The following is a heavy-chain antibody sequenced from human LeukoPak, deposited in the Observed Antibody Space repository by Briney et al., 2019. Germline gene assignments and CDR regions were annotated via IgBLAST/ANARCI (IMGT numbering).Heavy chain of an antibody. V-gene: IGHV1-2*02. Sequence: GASVKVSCKASGYTFTGYYMHWVRQAPGQGLEWMGWINPNSGGTNYAQKFQGRVTMTRDTSTSTVYMELSSLRSEDTAVYYCARDGYYYYGMDVWGQGTMVTVSS. J-gene: IGHJ6*02. CDR1: GYTFTGYY. CDR2: INPNSGGT. CDR3: ARDGYYYYGMDV.